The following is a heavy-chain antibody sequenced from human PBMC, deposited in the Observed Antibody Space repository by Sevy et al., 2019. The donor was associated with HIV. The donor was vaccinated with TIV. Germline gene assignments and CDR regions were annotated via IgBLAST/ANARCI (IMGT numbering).Heavy chain of an antibody. CDR3: ARGAYKYLTGDAFDI. V-gene: IGHV3-48*02. CDR2: ISSSSSTI. CDR1: GFTFSSYS. J-gene: IGHJ3*02. Sequence: GGSLRLSCAASGFTFSSYSMNWVRQAPGKGLEWVSYISSSSSTIYYADSVKDRFTISRDNAKNSLYLQMNSLRDEDTAVYYCARGAYKYLTGDAFDIWGQGTMVTVSS. D-gene: IGHD3-9*01.